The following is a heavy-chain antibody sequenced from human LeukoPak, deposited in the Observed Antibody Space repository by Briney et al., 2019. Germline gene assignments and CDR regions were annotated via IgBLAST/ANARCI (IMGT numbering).Heavy chain of an antibody. CDR3: ARDVPGSIGTTARFDP. CDR1: GYTFTSYG. CDR2: ISSHNDNT. J-gene: IGHJ5*02. D-gene: IGHD1-1*01. Sequence: ASVKVSCKASGYTFTSYGISWVRQAPGQGLEWMGWISSHNDNTNYAQKFHGRLTMTTDTSTSTAYMELRSLRSDDTGVYYCARDVPGSIGTTARFDPWGQGTLVTVSS. V-gene: IGHV1-18*01.